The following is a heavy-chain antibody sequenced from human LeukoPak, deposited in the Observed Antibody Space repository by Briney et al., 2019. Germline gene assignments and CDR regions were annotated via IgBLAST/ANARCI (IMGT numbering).Heavy chain of an antibody. J-gene: IGHJ5*02. CDR3: ARDIVVVPAGGWFDP. V-gene: IGHV3-7*01. CDR2: IKQDGSEK. CDR1: GFTFSSYW. D-gene: IGHD2-2*01. Sequence: PGGSLRLSCAASGFTFSSYWMSWVRQAPGKGLEWVANIKQDGSEKYYVDSVKGRFTISRDNAKNSLYLQMNSLRAEDTAVYYCARDIVVVPAGGWFDPWGQGTLVTVSS.